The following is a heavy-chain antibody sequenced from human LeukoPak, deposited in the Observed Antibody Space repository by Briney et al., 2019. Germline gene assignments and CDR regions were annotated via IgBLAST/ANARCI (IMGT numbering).Heavy chain of an antibody. Sequence: SETLSLTCTVSGGSISSGDYYWSWIRQPPGKGLEWIGYIYYSGSTYYNPSLKSRVTISVDTSKNQFSLKLSSVTAADTAVYYCARERRFGEEWWLDPWGQGTLVTVSS. D-gene: IGHD3-10*01. V-gene: IGHV4-30-4*01. CDR1: GGSISSGDYY. CDR2: IYYSGST. CDR3: ARERRFGEEWWLDP. J-gene: IGHJ5*02.